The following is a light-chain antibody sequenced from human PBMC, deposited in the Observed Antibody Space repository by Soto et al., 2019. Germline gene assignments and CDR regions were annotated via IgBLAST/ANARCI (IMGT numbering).Light chain of an antibody. Sequence: QAVVTQEPSLTVSPGGTVTLTCGSSTGAVTSSHYPYWFQQKPGQAPRTLIYDASNKHSWTPARFSGSLLGGKAALILSGAQPEDDAEYYCLLSYTGARVFGGGTKLTVL. J-gene: IGLJ3*02. CDR1: TGAVTSSHY. CDR2: DAS. CDR3: LLSYTGARV. V-gene: IGLV7-46*01.